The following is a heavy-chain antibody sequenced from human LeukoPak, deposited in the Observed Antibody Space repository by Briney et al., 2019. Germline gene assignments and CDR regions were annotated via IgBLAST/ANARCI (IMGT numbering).Heavy chain of an antibody. J-gene: IGHJ4*02. CDR3: ARDSGPYSSGWYYFDY. CDR1: GDSVPSNSAA. Sequence: SQTLSLTCAISGDSVPSNSAAWNWIRQSPSRGLEWLGRTYYRSKWYNDYAVSVKSRITINPDTSKNQFSLQLNSVTPEDTAVYYRARDSGPYSSGWYYFDYWGQGTLVAVSS. CDR2: TYYRSKWYN. D-gene: IGHD6-19*01. V-gene: IGHV6-1*01.